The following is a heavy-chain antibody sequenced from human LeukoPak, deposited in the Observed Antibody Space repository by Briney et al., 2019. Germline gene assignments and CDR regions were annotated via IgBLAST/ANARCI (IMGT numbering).Heavy chain of an antibody. Sequence: GGSLRLSCAAPGFTFSSYSMNWVRQAPGKGLEWISYISSSSSIIYYADSVKGRFTISRDNAKNSLYLQMNSLRAEDTAVYYCARGGEVTIRYFDLWGRGTLVTVSS. D-gene: IGHD4-17*01. CDR1: GFTFSSYS. CDR3: ARGGEVTIRYFDL. V-gene: IGHV3-48*01. J-gene: IGHJ2*01. CDR2: ISSSSSII.